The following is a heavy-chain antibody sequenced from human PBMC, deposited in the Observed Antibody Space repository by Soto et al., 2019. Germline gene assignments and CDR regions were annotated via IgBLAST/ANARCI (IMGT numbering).Heavy chain of an antibody. V-gene: IGHV3-9*01. CDR2: ISWNSGSI. CDR3: AKDINDYGPSEFDY. J-gene: IGHJ4*02. D-gene: IGHD4-17*01. Sequence: GGSLRLSCAASGFTFDDYAMHWVRQAPGKGLEWVSGISWNSGSIGYADSVKGRFTISRDNAKNSLYLQMNSLRAEDTALYYCAKDINDYGPSEFDYWVQGTLVNVSS. CDR1: GFTFDDYA.